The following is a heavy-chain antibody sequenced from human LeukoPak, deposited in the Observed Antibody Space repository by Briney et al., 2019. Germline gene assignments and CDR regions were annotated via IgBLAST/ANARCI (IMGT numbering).Heavy chain of an antibody. Sequence: PGRSLRLSCAASGFTFSSYGMHWVRQAPGKGLEWVAVISYDGSNKYYADSVKGRFTISRDNSKNTLYLQMNSLRAEDTAVYYCVKSTEVNYGSGTFDYWGQGTLVTVSS. CDR1: GFTFSSYG. J-gene: IGHJ4*02. V-gene: IGHV3-30*18. D-gene: IGHD3-10*01. CDR2: ISYDGSNK. CDR3: VKSTEVNYGSGTFDY.